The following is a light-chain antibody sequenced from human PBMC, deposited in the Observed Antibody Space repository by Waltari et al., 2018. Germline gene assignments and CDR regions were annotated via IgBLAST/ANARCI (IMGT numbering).Light chain of an antibody. Sequence: DIVLTPSPGTLSLSPGERATLSCRASQSVSSSYLAWYQQKPGQAPRLLIYGASSRATGIPDRFSGSGSGTDFTLTISRLEPEDFAVYYCQQYGSSPRITFGQGTRLEIK. CDR1: QSVSSSY. V-gene: IGKV3-20*01. J-gene: IGKJ5*01. CDR2: GAS. CDR3: QQYGSSPRIT.